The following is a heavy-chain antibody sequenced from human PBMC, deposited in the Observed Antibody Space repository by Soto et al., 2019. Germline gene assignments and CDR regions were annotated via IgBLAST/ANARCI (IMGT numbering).Heavy chain of an antibody. J-gene: IGHJ4*02. CDR3: ARHDWPLATHDY. CDR1: GGSISSYY. CDR2: IYYSGGT. D-gene: IGHD2-21*01. V-gene: IGHV4-59*08. Sequence: SQTLSLTCTVSGGSISSYYWSWIRQPPGKGLEWIGYIYYSGGTNYNPSLKSRVTISVDTSKNQFSLKLSSVTAADTAVYYCARHDWPLATHDYWGKGTLVTVSS.